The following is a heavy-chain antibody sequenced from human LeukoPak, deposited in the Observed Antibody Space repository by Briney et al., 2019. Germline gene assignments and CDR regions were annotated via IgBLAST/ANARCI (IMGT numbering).Heavy chain of an antibody. CDR1: GYTFTNYW. V-gene: IGHV5-51*01. J-gene: IGHJ5*02. Sequence: GESLKISCKGSGYTFTNYWIGWVRQMPGKGLEWMGIIYPTDSDTKYSPSFQGQVTISVDKSITTAYLQWSSLKASDTAMYYCARSSIFGVAYRPRHPNWFDPWGQGTLVTVSS. CDR3: ARSSIFGVAYRPRHPNWFDP. D-gene: IGHD3-3*01. CDR2: IYPTDSDT.